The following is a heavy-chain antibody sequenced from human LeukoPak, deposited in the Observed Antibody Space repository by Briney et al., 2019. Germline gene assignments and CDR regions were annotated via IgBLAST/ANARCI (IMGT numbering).Heavy chain of an antibody. V-gene: IGHV3-11*04. CDR1: GFTFSDNY. Sequence: GGSLRLSCAASGFTFSDNYMGWIRQAPGKRLEWVSYISGWSSSIYYADSVKGRFTISRDNAKNSLYLQMNSLRAEDTAVYYCVPAGDFWTVYLDYWGQGILVTVSS. J-gene: IGHJ4*02. CDR2: ISGWSSSI. CDR3: VPAGDFWTVYLDY. D-gene: IGHD3/OR15-3a*01.